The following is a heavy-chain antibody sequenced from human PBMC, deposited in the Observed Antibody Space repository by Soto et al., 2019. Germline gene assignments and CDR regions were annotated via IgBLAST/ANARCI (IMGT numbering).Heavy chain of an antibody. D-gene: IGHD3-22*01. V-gene: IGHV3-30*18. CDR3: AKEQGGYYYDSSGYQPLGY. CDR2: ISYDGSNK. Sequence: QVQLVESGGGVVQPGRSLRLSCAASGFTFSSYGMHWVRQAPGKGLEWVAVISYDGSNKYYADSVKGRFTISRDNSKNMLYLQMNSLRAEDTAVYYCAKEQGGYYYDSSGYQPLGYWGQGTLVTVSS. J-gene: IGHJ4*02. CDR1: GFTFSSYG.